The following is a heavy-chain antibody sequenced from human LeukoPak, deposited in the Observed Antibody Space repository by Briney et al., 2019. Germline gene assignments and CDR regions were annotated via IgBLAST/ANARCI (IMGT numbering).Heavy chain of an antibody. CDR1: RFTFSNYA. V-gene: IGHV3-30-3*01. Sequence: GKSLRLSCAASRFTFSNYAMHWDRQAPGKGLEWVAVISNDGSNNYYADSVKGRFTISRDNSKSTLYLQMNSLRAEDTAVYYCGRVAPGGRHIDYWGQGTLVTV. CDR2: ISNDGSNN. CDR3: GRVAPGGRHIDY. J-gene: IGHJ4*02. D-gene: IGHD6-13*01.